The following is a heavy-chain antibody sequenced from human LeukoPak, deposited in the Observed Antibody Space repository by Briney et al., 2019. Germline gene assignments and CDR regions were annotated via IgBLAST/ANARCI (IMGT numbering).Heavy chain of an antibody. CDR1: GYTFTGYY. V-gene: IGHV1-2*02. CDR2: INPNSGGT. Sequence: ASVKVSCKASGYTFTGYYMHWVRQAPGQGLEWMGWINPNSGGTNYAQKFQGRVTMTRDTSISTAYMELSRLRSDDTAVYHCASLGYCSGGSCYSHYYYFDYWGQGTLVTVSS. CDR3: ASLGYCSGGSCYSHYYYFDY. D-gene: IGHD2-15*01. J-gene: IGHJ4*02.